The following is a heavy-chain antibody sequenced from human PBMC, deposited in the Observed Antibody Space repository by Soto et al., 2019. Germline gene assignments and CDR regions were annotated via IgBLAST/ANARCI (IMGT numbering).Heavy chain of an antibody. J-gene: IGHJ6*02. Sequence: GESLKISCNGSGYSFTIYWSSWVRQMPGKGLEWMGRIDPSDSYTNYSPSFQGHVTISADKSISTAYLQWSSLKASDTAMYYCAWLITGTTSDYYYGMDVWGQGTTVTVSS. CDR2: IDPSDSYT. CDR1: GYSFTIYW. CDR3: AWLITGTTSDYYYGMDV. V-gene: IGHV5-10-1*01. D-gene: IGHD1-7*01.